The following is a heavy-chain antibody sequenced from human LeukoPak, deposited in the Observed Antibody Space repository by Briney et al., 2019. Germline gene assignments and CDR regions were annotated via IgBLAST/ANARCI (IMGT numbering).Heavy chain of an antibody. CDR1: GFTFSSYG. V-gene: IGHV3-30*18. D-gene: IGHD1-1*01. J-gene: IGHJ4*02. Sequence: GRSLRLSCAASGFTFSSYGMHWVRQAPGKGLEWVAVISYDGTNKFYGDSVKGRFTISRDNSKNTLYLQMNSLRAEDTALYYCAKERARTTFLDHWGQGSLVTVSS. CDR3: AKERARTTFLDH. CDR2: ISYDGTNK.